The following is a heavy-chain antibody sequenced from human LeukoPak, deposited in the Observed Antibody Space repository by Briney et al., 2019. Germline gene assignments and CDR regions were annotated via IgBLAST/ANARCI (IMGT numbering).Heavy chain of an antibody. CDR2: ISAYNGNT. V-gene: IGHV1-18*04. CDR3: ARAPIVVVPAATYYYYGMDV. CDR1: GYTFTSYG. J-gene: IGHJ6*02. D-gene: IGHD2-2*01. Sequence: ASVKVSCKASGYTFTSYGISWVRQAPGQGLEWMGWISAYNGNTNYAQKLRGRVTMTRDTSISTAYMELSRLRSDDTAVYYCARAPIVVVPAATYYYYGMDVWGQGTTVTVSS.